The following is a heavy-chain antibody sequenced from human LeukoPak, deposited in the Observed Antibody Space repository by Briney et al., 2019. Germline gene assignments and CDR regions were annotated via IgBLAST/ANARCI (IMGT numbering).Heavy chain of an antibody. CDR1: GYTFTSYD. CDR3: ARDFDWPLHHDAFDI. D-gene: IGHD3-9*01. CDR2: MNPNSGNT. J-gene: IGHJ3*02. V-gene: IGHV1-8*03. Sequence: PWASVKVSCKASGYTFTSYDINWVRQAPGQGLEWMGWMNPNSGNTGYAQKFQGRVTITRNTSISTAYMELSSLRSEDTAVYYCARDFDWPLHHDAFDIWGQGTMVTVSS.